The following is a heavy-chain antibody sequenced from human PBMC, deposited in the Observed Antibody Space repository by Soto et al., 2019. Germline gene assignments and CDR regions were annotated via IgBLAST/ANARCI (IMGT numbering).Heavy chain of an antibody. D-gene: IGHD3-10*01. J-gene: IGHJ4*02. Sequence: GGSLRLSCAASGFTFSSYAMSWVRQAPGKGLEWVSAISGSGGSTYYADSVKGRFTISRDNSKNTLYLQMNSLRVEDTAVYYCAKVQQISLWFGELFPFDYWGQGTLVTVSS. V-gene: IGHV3-23*01. CDR1: GFTFSSYA. CDR2: ISGSGGST. CDR3: AKVQQISLWFGELFPFDY.